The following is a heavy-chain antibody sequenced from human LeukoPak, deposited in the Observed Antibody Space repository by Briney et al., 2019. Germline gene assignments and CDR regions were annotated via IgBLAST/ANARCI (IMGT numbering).Heavy chain of an antibody. CDR1: GYTFTDYY. D-gene: IGHD3-10*01. J-gene: IGHJ4*02. CDR3: ALMIRGVVNRLDY. V-gene: IGHV1-2*02. CDR2: IDPNSGDT. Sequence: GASVKVSCKASGYTFTDYYIHWVRQAPGQGPEWMGWIDPNSGDTNYAQKFQGRVAMTRDTSISTAYMELSRLRSDDAAVYYCALMIRGVVNRLDYWGQGTLVTVSS.